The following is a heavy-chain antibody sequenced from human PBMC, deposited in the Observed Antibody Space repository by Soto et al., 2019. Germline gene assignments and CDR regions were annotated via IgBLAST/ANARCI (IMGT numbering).Heavy chain of an antibody. CDR2: ISASGGRS. V-gene: IGHV3-23*01. Sequence: PGGSLRLSCAASAFTFNSYAMSCVRQAPGKRLEWVSGISASGGRSYYADSVKGRFSISRDNSKNTRNLQMNSLRAEDTPDYSFEKESYYYVLGCWGRGSTVAV. CDR3: EKESYYYVLGC. J-gene: IGHJ6*04. CDR1: AFTFNSYA.